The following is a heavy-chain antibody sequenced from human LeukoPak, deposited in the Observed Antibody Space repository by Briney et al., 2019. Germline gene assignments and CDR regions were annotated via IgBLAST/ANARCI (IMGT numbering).Heavy chain of an antibody. CDR1: GFIVSGDF. CDR3: ARGKRGVYYYYGMDV. Sequence: GGSLRLSCAASGFIVSGDFMSWVRQAPGKGLEWVSVIYSDGSTYYADSVKGRFTISRDNSKNTVFLQMNSLRAADTAVYSCARGKRGVYYYYGMDVWGQGTTVTVSS. CDR2: IYSDGST. D-gene: IGHD3-10*01. J-gene: IGHJ6*02. V-gene: IGHV3-53*01.